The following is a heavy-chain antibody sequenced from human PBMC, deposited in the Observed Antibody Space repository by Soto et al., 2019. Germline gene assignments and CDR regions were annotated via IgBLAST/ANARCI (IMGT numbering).Heavy chain of an antibody. Sequence: GGSLRLSCAASGFTFSSYAMSWVRQAPGKGLEWVSAISGSGGSTYYADSVKGRFTISRDNSKNTLYLQMNSLRAEDTAVYYCAKCLWGQWLATYYGMDVWGQGTTVTVSS. CDR2: ISGSGGST. D-gene: IGHD6-19*01. CDR1: GFTFSSYA. J-gene: IGHJ6*02. CDR3: AKCLWGQWLATYYGMDV. V-gene: IGHV3-23*01.